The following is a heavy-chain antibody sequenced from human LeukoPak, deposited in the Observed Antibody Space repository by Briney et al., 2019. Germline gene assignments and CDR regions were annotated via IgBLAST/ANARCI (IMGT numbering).Heavy chain of an antibody. Sequence: SVKVSCKASGGTFSSYAISWVRQAPGQGLEWMGGIITNFGTTNYAQKFQGRVTITADESTSTVYMELSSLRSEDTAVYYCARPRTYYDFWRGYPPFDYWGQGTLVTVSS. CDR2: IITNFGTT. V-gene: IGHV1-69*01. CDR3: ARPRTYYDFWRGYPPFDY. J-gene: IGHJ4*02. CDR1: GGTFSSYA. D-gene: IGHD3-3*01.